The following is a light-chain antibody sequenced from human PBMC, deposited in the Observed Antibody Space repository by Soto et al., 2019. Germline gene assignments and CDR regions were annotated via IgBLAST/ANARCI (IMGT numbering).Light chain of an antibody. Sequence: SYELTQPPSVSVAPGQTPTITCGGNNIGTQGVHWYQQKPGKAPVLVVYEDSDRPSGIPERFSGSKSGNTATLTINRVEAGDEADYYCQVWDKSSDHFVFGGGTKVTVL. J-gene: IGLJ3*02. CDR2: EDS. V-gene: IGLV3-21*02. CDR3: QVWDKSSDHFV. CDR1: NIGTQG.